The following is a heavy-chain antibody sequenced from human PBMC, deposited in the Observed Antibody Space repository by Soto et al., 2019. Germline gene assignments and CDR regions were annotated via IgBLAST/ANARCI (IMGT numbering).Heavy chain of an antibody. V-gene: IGHV1-69*13. Sequence: EASVKVSCKASGGTFSSYAISWVLQAPGQGLEWMGGIIPIFGTANYAQKFQGRVKITADESTSTAYMELSSLRSEDTAVYYCARAHQTYYYDSSGYVAFDVWGQGXMVTV. J-gene: IGHJ3*01. D-gene: IGHD3-22*01. CDR3: ARAHQTYYYDSSGYVAFDV. CDR1: GGTFSSYA. CDR2: IIPIFGTA.